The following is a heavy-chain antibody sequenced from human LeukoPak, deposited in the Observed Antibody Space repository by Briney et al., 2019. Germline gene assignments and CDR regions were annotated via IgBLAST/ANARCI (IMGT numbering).Heavy chain of an antibody. J-gene: IGHJ5*02. D-gene: IGHD3-3*01. CDR1: GGSISSGGHY. CDR2: IYYSGTT. V-gene: IGHV4-31*03. Sequence: PSETLSLTCTVSGGSISSGGHYWNWIRQHPGRGLEWIGYIYYSGTTYYNPSLKGRVTISLDTSKNQFSLKLSPVTAADTAVYYCARAHQSGYDNCLDPWGQGTLVTVSS. CDR3: ARAHQSGYDNCLDP.